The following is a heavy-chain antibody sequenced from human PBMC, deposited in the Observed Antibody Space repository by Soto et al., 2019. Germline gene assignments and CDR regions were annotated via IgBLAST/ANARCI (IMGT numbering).Heavy chain of an antibody. CDR1: GYTFTTYA. D-gene: IGHD3-16*01. V-gene: IGHV1-3*01. CDR3: ARDYGMSAYYYYGMDV. Sequence: ASVKVSCKASGYTFTTYAMHWVRQAPGQRLEWMGWLNAGNGNTKYSQRFQVRVIITRDTSASTAYMELSSLRSEDTAVYYCARDYGMSAYYYYGMDVWGQGTTVTVSS. J-gene: IGHJ6*02. CDR2: LNAGNGNT.